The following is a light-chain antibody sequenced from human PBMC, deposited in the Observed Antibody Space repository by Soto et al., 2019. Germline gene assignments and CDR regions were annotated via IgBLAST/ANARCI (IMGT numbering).Light chain of an antibody. Sequence: EIVMTQSPATLSVSPGERSTLSCRASQSVSSNLAWYQQEPGQAPRLHIYGASTRATGIPARFSGSGSGTEFTLTISSLQSEDFAVYYCQQYNNWPPTWTFGQGTKVEIK. CDR2: GAS. J-gene: IGKJ1*01. CDR3: QQYNNWPPTWT. V-gene: IGKV3-15*01. CDR1: QSVSSN.